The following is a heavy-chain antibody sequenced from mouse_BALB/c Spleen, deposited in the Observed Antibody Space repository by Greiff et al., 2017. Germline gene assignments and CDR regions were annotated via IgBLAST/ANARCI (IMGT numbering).Heavy chain of an antibody. D-gene: IGHD2-1*01. V-gene: IGHV6-6*02. CDR3: TLLRALAMDY. J-gene: IGHJ4*01. Sequence: EVKLMESGGGLVQPGGSMKLSCVASGFTFSSYWMSWVRQSPEKGLEWVAEIRLKSDNYATHYAESVKGKFTISRDDSKSRLYLQMNSLRAEDTGIYYCTLLRALAMDYWGQGTSVTVSS. CDR2: IRLKSDNYAT. CDR1: GFTFSSYW.